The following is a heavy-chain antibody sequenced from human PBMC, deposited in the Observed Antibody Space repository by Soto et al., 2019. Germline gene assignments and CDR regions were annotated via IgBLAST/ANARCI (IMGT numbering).Heavy chain of an antibody. V-gene: IGHV4-30-2*01. Sequence: QLQLQESGSGLVKPSQTLSLTCAVSGGSISSGGSSWTWIRQPPGKGLEWIGYIYHSGSTYYNPSLKSRVTSAVYRSNSQFSLKLTSVTAADTAVYYCARGAVVNFDSCGQGTLVTVSS. CDR1: GGSISSGGSS. CDR3: ARGAVVNFDS. J-gene: IGHJ4*02. D-gene: IGHD3-22*01. CDR2: IYHSGST.